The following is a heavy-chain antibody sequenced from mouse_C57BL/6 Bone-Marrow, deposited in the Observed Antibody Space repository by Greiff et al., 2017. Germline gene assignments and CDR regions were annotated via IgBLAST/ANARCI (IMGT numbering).Heavy chain of an antibody. CDR3: ARDGYYGHFDY. J-gene: IGHJ2*01. V-gene: IGHV1-76*01. D-gene: IGHD1-1*01. Sequence: QVQLKESGAELVRPGASVKLSCKASGYTFTDYCINWVKQRPGQGLEWIARIYPGSGNTYYNEKFKGKATLTAEKSSSTADMQLSSLTSEDSAVYFCARDGYYGHFDYWGQGTTLTVSS. CDR1: GYTFTDYC. CDR2: IYPGSGNT.